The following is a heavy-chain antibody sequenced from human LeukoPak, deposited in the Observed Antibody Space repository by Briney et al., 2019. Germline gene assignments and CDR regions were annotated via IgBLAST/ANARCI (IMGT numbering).Heavy chain of an antibody. J-gene: IGHJ5*02. CDR2: ISSSSSYI. V-gene: IGHV3-21*01. Sequence: GGSLRLSCAASGFTFSSYSMNWVRQAPGKGLEWVSSISSSSSYIYYADSVKGRFTISRDNAKNSLYLQMDSLSVEDTAVYYCARGVTGTAYGNWFDPWGQGTPVTVSS. CDR3: ARGVTGTAYGNWFDP. CDR1: GFTFSSYS. D-gene: IGHD6-19*01.